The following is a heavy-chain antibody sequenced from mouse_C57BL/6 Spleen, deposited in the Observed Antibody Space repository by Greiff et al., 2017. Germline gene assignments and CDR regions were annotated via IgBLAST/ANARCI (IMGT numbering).Heavy chain of an antibody. J-gene: IGHJ3*01. CDR3: TTGTGFAY. D-gene: IGHD1-1*01. CDR2: IDPENGDT. CDR1: GFNIKDDY. Sequence: VQLKESGAELVRPGASVKLSCTASGFNIKDDYMHWVKQRPEQGLEWIGWIDPENGDTEYASKFQGKATITADTPSNTAYLQLSSLTSEDTAVYYCTTGTGFAYWGQGTLVTVSA. V-gene: IGHV14-4*01.